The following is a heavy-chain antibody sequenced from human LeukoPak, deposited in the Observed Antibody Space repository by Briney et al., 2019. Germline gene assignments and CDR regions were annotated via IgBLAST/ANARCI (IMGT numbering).Heavy chain of an antibody. Sequence: SETLSPTCTVSGASIRSYYWSWIRQPPGQGLEWIGYVYNSGSTNYNPSLKSRVTISVATSKSQLSLNLRSVTAADTAIYYCARHYNTDPFDYWGQGTLVTVSS. CDR1: GASIRSYY. D-gene: IGHD5-24*01. CDR2: VYNSGST. CDR3: ARHYNTDPFDY. J-gene: IGHJ4*02. V-gene: IGHV4-59*08.